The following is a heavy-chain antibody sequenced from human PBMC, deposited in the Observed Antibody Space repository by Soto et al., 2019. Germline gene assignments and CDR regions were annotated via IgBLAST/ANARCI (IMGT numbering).Heavy chain of an antibody. CDR2: IYYSGSY. CDR3: ARHKWGGDYFDY. CDR1: GGSIRSSRYY. J-gene: IGHJ4*02. D-gene: IGHD7-27*01. Sequence: QLQLQESGPGLVKPSETLSLTCTVSGGSIRSSRYYWGWIRQPPGKGLEWIGSIYYSGSYYYNASLKSRLTISVDTPRNQISLRLSSVTAADTAVYYCARHKWGGDYFDYWGQGTLVTVSS. V-gene: IGHV4-39*01.